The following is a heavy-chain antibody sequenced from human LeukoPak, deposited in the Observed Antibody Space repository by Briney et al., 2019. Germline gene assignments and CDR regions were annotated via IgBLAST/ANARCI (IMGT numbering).Heavy chain of an antibody. CDR2: IYSSGNT. CDR3: ARAQQSSFNAWSSLSFDP. Sequence: PSETLSLTCTVSSGYISSYYWSWIRQPPGGGLEWIGYIYSSGNTNYNPSLKSRVTISVDTSKNQFSLKLNSVTAADTAVYYCARAQQSSFNAWSSLSFDPWGQGTLVTVSS. J-gene: IGHJ5*02. D-gene: IGHD2/OR15-2a*01. V-gene: IGHV4-59*01. CDR1: SGYISSYY.